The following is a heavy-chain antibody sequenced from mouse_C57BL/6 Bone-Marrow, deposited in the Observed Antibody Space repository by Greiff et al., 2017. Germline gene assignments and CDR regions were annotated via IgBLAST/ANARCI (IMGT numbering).Heavy chain of an antibody. D-gene: IGHD2-2*01. CDR2: ISSGSSTI. J-gene: IGHJ3*01. Sequence: EVHLVASGGGLVKPGGSLKLSCAASGFTFSDYGMHWVRQAPEKGLEWVAYISSGSSTIYYADTVKGRFTISRDNAKNTLFLQMTSLRSEDTAMYYCARGWLPAWFAYWGQGTLVTVSA. V-gene: IGHV5-17*01. CDR1: GFTFSDYG. CDR3: ARGWLPAWFAY.